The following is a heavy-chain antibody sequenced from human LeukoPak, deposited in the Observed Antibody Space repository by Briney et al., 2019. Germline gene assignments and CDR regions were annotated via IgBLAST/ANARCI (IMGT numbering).Heavy chain of an antibody. CDR1: GASISSGTYY. Sequence: SETLSLTCTVSGASISSGTYYWNWIRQPAGKGLEWIGRIFASGSTNYNPSLKSRVTISLDTSKNQFSLKLSSVTAADTAVYYCARDQYYDYVWGSYRLRMNWFDPWGQGTLVTVSS. V-gene: IGHV4-61*02. J-gene: IGHJ5*02. CDR3: ARDQYYDYVWGSYRLRMNWFDP. D-gene: IGHD3-16*02. CDR2: IFASGST.